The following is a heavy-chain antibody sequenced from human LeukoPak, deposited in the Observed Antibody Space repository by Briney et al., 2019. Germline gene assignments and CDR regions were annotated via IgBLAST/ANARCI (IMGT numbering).Heavy chain of an antibody. V-gene: IGHV3-21*04. Sequence: PGGSLRLSCAASGFTFSGYSMNWVRQAPGKGPEWVSSISSSSSYIYYADSVKGRFTISRDNAKNSLYPQMNSLRAEDTAVYYCAKASAMIVVVSKHFDYWGQGTLVTVSS. CDR2: ISSSSSYI. J-gene: IGHJ4*02. CDR1: GFTFSGYS. CDR3: AKASAMIVVVSKHFDY. D-gene: IGHD3-22*01.